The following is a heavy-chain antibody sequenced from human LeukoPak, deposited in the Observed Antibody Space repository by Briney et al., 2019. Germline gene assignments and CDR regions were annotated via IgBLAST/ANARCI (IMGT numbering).Heavy chain of an antibody. CDR2: INHSGST. V-gene: IGHV4-34*01. J-gene: IGHJ4*02. CDR3: ARANYGDYFYFGY. Sequence: SETLSLTCAVYGGSFSGYYWSWIRQPPGKGLEWIGEINHSGSTNYNPSLKSRVTISVDTSKNQFSLKLSSVTAADTAVYYCARANYGDYFYFGYWGQGTLVTVSS. CDR1: GGSFSGYY. D-gene: IGHD4-17*01.